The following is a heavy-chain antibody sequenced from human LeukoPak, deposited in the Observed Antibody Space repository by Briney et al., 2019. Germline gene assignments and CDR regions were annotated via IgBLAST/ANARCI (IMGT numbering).Heavy chain of an antibody. Sequence: GGSLRLSCAGSGFAFSEYWMHWARQTPEKGLMWVSRINDGGTYTAYADSVKGRFAVSRDNAENTLYLQMDSLSVEDTGLYYCVREIKIMGFRAFDYWGQGTPVTVSS. D-gene: IGHD3-10*01. J-gene: IGHJ4*02. CDR2: INDGGTYT. CDR3: VREIKIMGFRAFDY. CDR1: GFAFSEYW. V-gene: IGHV3-74*01.